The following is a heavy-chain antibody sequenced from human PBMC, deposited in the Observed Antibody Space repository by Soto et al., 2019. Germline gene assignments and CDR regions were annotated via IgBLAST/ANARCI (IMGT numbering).Heavy chain of an antibody. J-gene: IGHJ4*02. CDR2: MNPNSGNT. CDR1: GYTFTSYD. Sequence: ASGYTFTSYDINWVRQATGQGLEWMGWMNPNSGNTGYAQKFQGRVTMTRNTSISTAYMELSSLRSEDTAVYYCARRITMVRGAIPFDYWGQGTLVTVSS. CDR3: ARRITMVRGAIPFDY. V-gene: IGHV1-8*01. D-gene: IGHD3-10*01.